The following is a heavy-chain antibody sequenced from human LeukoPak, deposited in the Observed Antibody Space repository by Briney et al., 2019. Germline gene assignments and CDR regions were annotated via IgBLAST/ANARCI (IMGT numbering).Heavy chain of an antibody. CDR2: MNPNSGNT. CDR1: GYTCTSYD. D-gene: IGHD3-10*01. CDR3: ASVRPYYGMDV. V-gene: IGHV1-8*01. J-gene: IGHJ6*02. Sequence: ASVKVSCKASGYTCTSYDINWVRQATGPGLEWMGWMNPNSGNTGYAQKFQGRVTMTRNTSISTAYMELGSLRSEDTAVYYCASVRPYYGMDVWGQGTTVTVSS.